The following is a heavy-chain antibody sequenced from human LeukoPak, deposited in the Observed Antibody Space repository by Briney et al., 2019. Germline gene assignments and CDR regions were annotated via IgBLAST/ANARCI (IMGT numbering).Heavy chain of an antibody. CDR2: IKQDGSEK. D-gene: IGHD5-24*01. J-gene: IGHJ4*02. Sequence: GGSLRLSCAASGFTFSSYWMSWARQAPGKGLEWVANIKQDGSEKYYVDSVKGRFTISRDNAKNSLYLQMNSLRAEDTAIYYCTRVGYIDEGIDYWGQGTLVTVSS. CDR3: TRVGYIDEGIDY. V-gene: IGHV3-7*04. CDR1: GFTFSSYW.